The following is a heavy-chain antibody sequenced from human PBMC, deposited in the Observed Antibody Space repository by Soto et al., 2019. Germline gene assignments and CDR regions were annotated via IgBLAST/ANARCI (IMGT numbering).Heavy chain of an antibody. J-gene: IGHJ4*02. D-gene: IGHD4-17*01. V-gene: IGHV1-2*02. CDR3: ARDPGPYGDYSY. CDR1: GFTFTSSA. Sequence: ASVKVSCKASGFTFTSSAVQWVRQARGQRLEWMGWINPNNGGTNYVQKFQDRVTMTRDTSITTAYMELSGLRSDGTAVYYCARDPGPYGDYSYWGQGTLVTVSS. CDR2: INPNNGGT.